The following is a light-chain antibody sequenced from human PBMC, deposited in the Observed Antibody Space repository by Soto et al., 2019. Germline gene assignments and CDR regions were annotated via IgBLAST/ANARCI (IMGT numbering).Light chain of an antibody. CDR2: DTG. V-gene: IGLV7-46*01. Sequence: QAVVTQEPSLAVSPGGTVTLTCGSSTXAVSSGHYPYWFQQKPGQAPRTLIYDTGNKHSWTPAQFSGSLLGGKVALTLSGAQPEDEAEYSCFLSYSGARPYGFGIGIKVAVL. CDR1: TXAVSSGHY. J-gene: IGLJ1*01. CDR3: FLSYSGARPYG.